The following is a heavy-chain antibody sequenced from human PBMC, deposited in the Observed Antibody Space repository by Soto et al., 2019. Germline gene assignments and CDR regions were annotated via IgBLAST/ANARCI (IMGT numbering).Heavy chain of an antibody. J-gene: IGHJ4*02. D-gene: IGHD3-10*01. CDR1: GLIFSNYG. CDR3: AKGGYYGSGSYFSTWYDY. Sequence: EVQLLESGGGLVQPGGSLRLSCAASGLIFSNYGMSWVRQAPGKGLEWVSGIGRSGDSTYYADSVKGRFTMSRDNSKNTLLLQMNSLRAEDTAIYYCAKGGYYGSGSYFSTWYDYWGQGTLVTVSS. V-gene: IGHV3-23*01. CDR2: IGRSGDST.